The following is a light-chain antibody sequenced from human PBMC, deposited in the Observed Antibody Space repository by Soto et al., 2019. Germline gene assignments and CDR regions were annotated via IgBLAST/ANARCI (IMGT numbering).Light chain of an antibody. CDR1: QSISSY. J-gene: IGKJ5*01. Sequence: EIVLTQSPVTLSLSPGERATLSCRASQSISSYLAWYQQKPGQAPRLPIYDASNRATGIPARFSGSGSGTDFTLTISSLEPEDFAVYYCQQRFNWQVTFGQGTRLDIK. CDR2: DAS. V-gene: IGKV3-11*01. CDR3: QQRFNWQVT.